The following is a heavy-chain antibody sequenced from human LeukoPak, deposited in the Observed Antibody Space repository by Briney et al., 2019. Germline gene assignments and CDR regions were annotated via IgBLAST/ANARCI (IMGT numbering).Heavy chain of an antibody. J-gene: IGHJ6*03. V-gene: IGHV3-23*01. Sequence: GGSLRLSCAASGFAFSSFAMGWVRQSPGKGLEWLSTIIGGGNTSFYSDSVKGRFTISRDNSKNTLYLHMDSLRPDDTATYYCTKELHVAVAVADYYYFYMDVWGRGTAVT. CDR3: TKELHVAVAVADYYYFYMDV. D-gene: IGHD6-19*01. CDR2: IIGGGNTS. CDR1: GFAFSSFA.